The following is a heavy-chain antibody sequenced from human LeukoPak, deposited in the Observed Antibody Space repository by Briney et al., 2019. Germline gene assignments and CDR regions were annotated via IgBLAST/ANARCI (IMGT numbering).Heavy chain of an antibody. D-gene: IGHD4-23*01. CDR2: IYYSGST. CDR3: ASHYGGNSAVAFDI. CDR1: GGSISNYY. J-gene: IGHJ3*02. V-gene: IGHV4-59*01. Sequence: PSETLSLTCTASGGSISNYYWSWTRQPPGKGLEWLAYIYYSGSTNYNPSLESRVSISVDTSKNQLSLELSSVTAADTAVYYCASHYGGNSAVAFDIWGQGRMVTVSS.